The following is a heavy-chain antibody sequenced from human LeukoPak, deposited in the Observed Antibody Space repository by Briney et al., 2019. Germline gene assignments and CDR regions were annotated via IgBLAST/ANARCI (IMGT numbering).Heavy chain of an antibody. J-gene: IGHJ4*02. Sequence: GGSLRLSCAVSGFTFSSYWMHWVRQAPGKGLEWVSLISWDGGSTYYADSVKGRFTIYRDNSKNSLYLQMNSLRTEDTALYYCAKDMGGSYRNYFDYWGQGTLVTVSS. CDR1: GFTFSSYW. V-gene: IGHV3-43*01. CDR3: AKDMGGSYRNYFDY. D-gene: IGHD1-26*01. CDR2: ISWDGGST.